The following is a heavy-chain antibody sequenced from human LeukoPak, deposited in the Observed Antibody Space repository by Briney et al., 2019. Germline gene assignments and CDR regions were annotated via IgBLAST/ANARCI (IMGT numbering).Heavy chain of an antibody. D-gene: IGHD1-14*01. V-gene: IGHV1-58*02. CDR3: AASKAPHRNNINWFDP. Sequence: GASVKVSCKASGYTFTSYGISWVRQAPGQGLEWIGWIVVGSGNTNYAQKFQERVTITRDMSTSTAYMELSSLRSEDTAVYYGAASKAPHRNNINWFDPWGQGTLVTVSS. CDR2: IVVGSGNT. J-gene: IGHJ5*02. CDR1: GYTFTSYG.